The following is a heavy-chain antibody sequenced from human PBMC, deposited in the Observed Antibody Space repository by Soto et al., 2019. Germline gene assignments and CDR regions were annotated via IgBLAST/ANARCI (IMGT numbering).Heavy chain of an antibody. D-gene: IGHD4-17*01. CDR1: GFTFSSYA. J-gene: IGHJ4*02. V-gene: IGHV3-30-3*01. CDR3: ARAPNPYPSYGPFDY. Sequence: QPGGSLRLSCAASGFTFSSYAMHWVRQAPGKGLEWVAVISYDGSNKYYADSVKGRFTISRDNSKNTLYLQMNSLRAEDTAVYYCARAPNPYPSYGPFDYWGQGTLVTVSS. CDR2: ISYDGSNK.